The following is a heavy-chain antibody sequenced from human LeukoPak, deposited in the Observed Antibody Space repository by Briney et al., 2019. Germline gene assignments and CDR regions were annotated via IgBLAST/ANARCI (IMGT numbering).Heavy chain of an antibody. V-gene: IGHV4-59*01. J-gene: IGHJ3*02. D-gene: IGHD5-18*01. CDR1: GVSISSYY. CDR3: ARGGYTYGFDAFDI. Sequence: PSETLSLTCTVSGVSISSYYWSWIRQPPGKGLEWIGYIYYTGGTNFNPSLKSRVTISVDTSKNQFSLKLSSVTAADTAVYYCARGGYTYGFDAFDIWGQGTMVTVSS. CDR2: IYYTGGT.